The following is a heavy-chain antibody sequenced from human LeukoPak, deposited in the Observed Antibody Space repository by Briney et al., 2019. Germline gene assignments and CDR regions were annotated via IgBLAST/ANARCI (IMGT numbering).Heavy chain of an antibody. V-gene: IGHV4-34*01. D-gene: IGHD5-18*01. CDR3: ARKGGYSYGKYFDY. J-gene: IGHJ4*02. CDR2: INHSGST. Sequence: SETLSLTCAVYGGSFSGYYWSWIRQPPGKGLEWIGEINHSGSTNYNPSLKSRVTISVDTSKYQFSLKLSSVTAADTAVYYCARKGGYSYGKYFDYWGQGTLVTVSS. CDR1: GGSFSGYY.